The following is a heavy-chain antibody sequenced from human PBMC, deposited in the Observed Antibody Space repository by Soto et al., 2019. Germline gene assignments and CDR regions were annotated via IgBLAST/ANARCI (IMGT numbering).Heavy chain of an antibody. J-gene: IGHJ4*02. Sequence: SLRLSCAASGLTFSSYSMNWVRQAPGKGLEWVSYISSNSSNTSYADSVKGRFTTSRDNAKNTLYLQMNSLRAEDTAVYYCARDEAAQYYFDYWGQGTLVTVS. CDR2: ISSNSSNT. V-gene: IGHV3-21*01. CDR1: GLTFSSYS. CDR3: ARDEAAQYYFDY. D-gene: IGHD6-13*01.